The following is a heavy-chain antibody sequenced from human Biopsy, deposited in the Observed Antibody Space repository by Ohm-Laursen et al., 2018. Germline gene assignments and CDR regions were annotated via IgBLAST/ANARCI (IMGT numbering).Heavy chain of an antibody. J-gene: IGHJ4*02. CDR2: VSPYNGDT. CDR1: GYTFTNYG. Sequence: SVKVSCKASGYTFTNYGISWARQAPGQGLEWMGWVSPYNGDTDYAQKLQGRVTMTTDTSTSTAYMDLRSLRSDDTAVYYCARDRWPHVTLLGLVVFDFWGQGTLVIVSS. V-gene: IGHV1-18*01. CDR3: ARDRWPHVTLLGLVVFDF. D-gene: IGHD3-3*01.